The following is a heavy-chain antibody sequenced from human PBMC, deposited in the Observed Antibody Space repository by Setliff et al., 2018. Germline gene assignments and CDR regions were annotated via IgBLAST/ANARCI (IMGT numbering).Heavy chain of an antibody. J-gene: IGHJ4*02. D-gene: IGHD6-6*01. CDR3: ARGRNIAARLLDS. CDR2: IHHSGKA. CDR1: GFSISSGYY. Sequence: SETLSLTCAVSGFSISSGYYWGWIRQPPGKGLEWIVNIHHSGKAYYNPSLKSRVTMSIDTSRDQFSLKLISMIAADTAVYYCARGRNIAARLLDSWGQGTLVTVSS. V-gene: IGHV4-38-2*01.